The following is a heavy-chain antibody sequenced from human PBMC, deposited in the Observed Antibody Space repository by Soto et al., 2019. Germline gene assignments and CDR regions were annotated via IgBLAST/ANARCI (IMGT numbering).Heavy chain of an antibody. Sequence: PGGFLRLSCAASGFTFSSYSINWVRQAPGKGLEWVSSISSSSSYIYYADSVKGRFTISRDNAKNSLYLQMNSLRAEDTAVYYCARDNRYGSGRTRRPLGGMDVWGQGTTVTVSS. D-gene: IGHD3-10*01. CDR3: ARDNRYGSGRTRRPLGGMDV. CDR2: ISSSSSYI. V-gene: IGHV3-21*01. CDR1: GFTFSSYS. J-gene: IGHJ6*02.